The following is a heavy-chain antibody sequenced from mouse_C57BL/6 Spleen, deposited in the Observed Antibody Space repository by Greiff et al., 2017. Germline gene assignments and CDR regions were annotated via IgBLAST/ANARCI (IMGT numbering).Heavy chain of an antibody. Sequence: VQLQESGAELARPGASVKLSCKASGYTFTSYGISWVKQRTGQGLEWIGEIYPRSGNTYYNEKFKGKATLTADKSSSTAYMELRSLTSEDSAVYFCARKSSGYQGNYYDYWGQGTTLTVSS. D-gene: IGHD3-2*02. V-gene: IGHV1-81*01. CDR1: GYTFTSYG. J-gene: IGHJ2*01. CDR2: IYPRSGNT. CDR3: ARKSSGYQGNYYDY.